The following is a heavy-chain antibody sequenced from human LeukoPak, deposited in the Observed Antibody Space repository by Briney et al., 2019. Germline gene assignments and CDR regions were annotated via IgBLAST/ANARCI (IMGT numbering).Heavy chain of an antibody. CDR3: ARAGVGNAARPIDY. CDR1: GYCITSGYY. CDR2: IYHSGST. J-gene: IGHJ4*02. Sequence: SETLSLTCTVSGYCITSGYYWGWFRQPPGKGREWFGSIYHSGSTYYNPSLKSRVTISVDTSKHHFSLKLSSVTAADTAVYYCARAGVGNAARPIDYWGQGTLVTVSS. V-gene: IGHV4-38-2*02. D-gene: IGHD6-6*01.